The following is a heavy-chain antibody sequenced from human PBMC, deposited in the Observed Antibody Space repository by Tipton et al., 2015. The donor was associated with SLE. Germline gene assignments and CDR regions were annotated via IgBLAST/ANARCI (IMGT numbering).Heavy chain of an antibody. Sequence: SLRLSCAASGFTFDDYAMHWVRQAPGKGLEWVAGISWNSGSIGYADSVKGRFTISRDNAKNSLYLQMNSLRAEDTALYYCAKALSYGDYEDYMDVWGKGTTVTVSS. CDR2: ISWNSGSI. D-gene: IGHD4-17*01. J-gene: IGHJ6*03. CDR3: AKALSYGDYEDYMDV. CDR1: GFTFDDYA. V-gene: IGHV3-9*01.